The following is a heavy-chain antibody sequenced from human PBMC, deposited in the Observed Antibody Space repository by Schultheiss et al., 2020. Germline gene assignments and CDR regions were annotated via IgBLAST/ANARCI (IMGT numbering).Heavy chain of an antibody. CDR3: ASGSHYYDSSDLDHAEYCQH. CDR1: GGSISSGDYY. J-gene: IGHJ1*01. D-gene: IGHD3-22*01. V-gene: IGHV4-30-4*01. Sequence: SETLSLTCTVSGGSISSGDYYWSWIRQPPGKGLEWIGYSYYSGSTYYNPSLKSRVTISVDTSKNQFSLKLSSVTAADTAVYYCASGSHYYDSSDLDHAEYCQHWGQGTLVTVAS. CDR2: SYYSGST.